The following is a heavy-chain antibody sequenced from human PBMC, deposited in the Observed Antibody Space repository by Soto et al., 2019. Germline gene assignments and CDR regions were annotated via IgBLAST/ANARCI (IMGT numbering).Heavy chain of an antibody. Sequence: PGGSLRLSCAASGFTFSSYAMSWVRQAPGKGLEWVSAISGSGGSTYYADSVKGRFTISRDNSKNTLYLQMNSLRDEDTAVYYCARDLSDYGSGSAPGYWGQGTLVTVSS. D-gene: IGHD3-10*01. CDR2: ISGSGGST. V-gene: IGHV3-23*01. CDR1: GFTFSSYA. J-gene: IGHJ4*02. CDR3: ARDLSDYGSGSAPGY.